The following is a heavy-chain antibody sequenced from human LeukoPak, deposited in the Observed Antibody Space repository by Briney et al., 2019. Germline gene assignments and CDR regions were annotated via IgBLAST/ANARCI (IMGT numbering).Heavy chain of an antibody. CDR2: ISYDGNSR. J-gene: IGHJ6*02. D-gene: IGHD1-14*01. CDR1: GFTFSTYV. CDR3: ARVTTSTKYYSGMDV. V-gene: IGHV3-30*03. Sequence: PGMSLRLSCAASGFTFSTYVIHWVRQAPGKGLEWAALISYDGNSRYYADSVKGRFTISRDNSRNTVSLQMVSLRAEDTAVYYCARVTTSTKYYSGMDVWGQGTTVTVSS.